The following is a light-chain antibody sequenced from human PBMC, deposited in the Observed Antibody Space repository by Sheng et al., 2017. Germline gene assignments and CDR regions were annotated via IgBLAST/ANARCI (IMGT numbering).Light chain of an antibody. CDR1: QSITNW. V-gene: IGKV1-5*03. J-gene: IGKJ4*01. Sequence: DIQITQSPSTLSASVGDRVIMTCRASQSITNWLAWYQQRPGKAPKLLIFKASSLASGVPSRFSGSGSGTEFTLTITGLQAEDVAVYYCQQYYSPPLTFGGGTKVEIK. CDR2: KAS. CDR3: QQYYSPPLT.